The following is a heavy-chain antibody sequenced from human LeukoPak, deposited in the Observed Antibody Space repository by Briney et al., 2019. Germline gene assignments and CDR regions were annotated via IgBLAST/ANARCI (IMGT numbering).Heavy chain of an antibody. D-gene: IGHD3-9*01. J-gene: IGHJ4*02. V-gene: IGHV4-59*08. CDR2: IYYSGST. CDR3: ARHAPLYDILTGYNLDYYFDY. CDR1: GSPISNYY. Sequence: SETLSPTCTVSGSPISNYYRSWIRQPPRKGLEWVGFIYYSGSTNYKPSLKSRVTISVDTSKNQFSLKLSSVTAAETAVYYCARHAPLYDILTGYNLDYYFDYWGQGTLVTVSS.